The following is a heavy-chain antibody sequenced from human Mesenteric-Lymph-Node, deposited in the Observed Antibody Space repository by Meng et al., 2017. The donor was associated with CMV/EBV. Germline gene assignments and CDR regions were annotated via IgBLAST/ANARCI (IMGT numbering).Heavy chain of an antibody. D-gene: IGHD3-10*01. Sequence: FTFSRYWMHWVRQAPGKGLVWVSRINGDGSGTSYADSVKGRFTISRDNAKNTLYLQMNSLRAEDTAVYYCARVPYYGSGSSDAFDIWGQGTMVTVSS. J-gene: IGHJ3*02. CDR1: FTFSRYW. CDR3: ARVPYYGSGSSDAFDI. V-gene: IGHV3-74*01. CDR2: INGDGSGT.